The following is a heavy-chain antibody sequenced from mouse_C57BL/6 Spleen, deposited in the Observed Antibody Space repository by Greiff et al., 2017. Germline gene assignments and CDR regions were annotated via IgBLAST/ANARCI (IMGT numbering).Heavy chain of an antibody. D-gene: IGHD1-1*01. CDR1: GYTFTSYG. CDR2: IYIGNGYT. V-gene: IGHV1-58*01. CDR3: ARGGYYYGSSPDY. Sequence: EVQLQQSGAELVRPGSSVKMSCKTSGYTFTSYGINWVKQRPGQGLEWIGYIYIGNGYTEYTAQFKGKATLTSDTSSSTAYMQLSSLTSEDSAIYFGARGGYYYGSSPDYWGQGTTLTVSS. J-gene: IGHJ2*01.